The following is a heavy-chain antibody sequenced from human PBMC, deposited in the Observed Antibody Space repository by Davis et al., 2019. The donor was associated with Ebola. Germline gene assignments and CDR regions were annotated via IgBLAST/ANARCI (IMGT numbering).Heavy chain of an antibody. Sequence: SLKISCVGSGFTFKDYAMHWVRQRPGKGLEWLSAINSNSRRTDYSDSVKGRFTISRDTAKNTLYLQMNNLRADDTAVYYCARGGDQLLIGSTYYGLDVWGQGTTVTVSS. CDR3: ARGGDQLLIGSTYYGLDV. V-gene: IGHV3-9*01. J-gene: IGHJ6*02. CDR1: GFTFKDYA. CDR2: INSNSRRT. D-gene: IGHD2-2*01.